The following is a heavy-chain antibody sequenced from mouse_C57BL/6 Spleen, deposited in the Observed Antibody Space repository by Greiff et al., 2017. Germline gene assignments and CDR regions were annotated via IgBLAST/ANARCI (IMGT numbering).Heavy chain of an antibody. V-gene: IGHV1-26*01. CDR2: INPNNGGT. D-gene: IGHD2-3*01. CDR3: ARGSSMGDY. CDR1: GYTFTDYY. J-gene: IGHJ2*01. Sequence: VQLQQSGPELVKPGASVKISCKASGYTFTDYYMNWVKQSPGKSLEWIGDINPNNGGTSYNQKFKGKATLTVDKSSSTAYMELRSLTSEDSAVYCCARGSSMGDYWGQGTTLTVSS.